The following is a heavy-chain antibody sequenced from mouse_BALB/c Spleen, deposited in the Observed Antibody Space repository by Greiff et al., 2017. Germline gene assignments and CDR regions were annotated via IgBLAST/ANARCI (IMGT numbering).Heavy chain of an antibody. Sequence: QVQLQQSGAELARPGASVKLSCKASGYTFTSYWMQWVKQRPGQGLEWIGAIYPGDGDTRYTQKFKGKATLTADKSSSTAYMQLSSLASEDSAVYYCARNYGSSSYAMDYWGQGTSVTVSS. CDR2: IYPGDGDT. J-gene: IGHJ4*01. CDR3: ARNYGSSSYAMDY. CDR1: GYTFTSYW. D-gene: IGHD1-1*01. V-gene: IGHV1-87*01.